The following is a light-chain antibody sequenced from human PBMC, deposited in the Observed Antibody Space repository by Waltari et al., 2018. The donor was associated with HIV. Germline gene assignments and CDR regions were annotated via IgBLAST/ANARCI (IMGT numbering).Light chain of an antibody. CDR3: QQYGPSPPP. V-gene: IGKV3-20*01. J-gene: IGKJ2*01. Sequence: EIVLTQSPGTLSLYPGEGATLSCRASQSVSSNYLAWYQQKPGQAPRLLIYAALNRATGIPDRFSGSGSGADFTLTISRLEPQDFVVYYCQQYGPSPPPFGQGTKLEIK. CDR1: QSVSSNY. CDR2: AAL.